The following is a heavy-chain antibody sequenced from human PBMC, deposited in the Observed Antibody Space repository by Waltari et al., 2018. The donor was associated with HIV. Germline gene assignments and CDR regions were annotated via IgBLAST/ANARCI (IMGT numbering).Heavy chain of an antibody. J-gene: IGHJ4*02. Sequence: QAQLQQWGTGPVTPSAAVSLTCAGYGASFNDCFWTWTRYLPGQGQEWMGEVGPGGNVNFLPSLRRRLSLSTEASKNQFSLTLTSVAATDTGVYFCARGLQMTSYASGNWLWEQMLSRYFFDLWGQGTRV. V-gene: IGHV4-34*01. CDR2: VGPGGNV. CDR3: ARGLQMTSYASGNWLWEQMLSRYFFDL. D-gene: IGHD3-9*01. CDR1: GASFNDCF.